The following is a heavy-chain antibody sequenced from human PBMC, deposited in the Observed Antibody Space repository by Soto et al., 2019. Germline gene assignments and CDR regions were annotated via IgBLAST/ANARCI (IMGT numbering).Heavy chain of an antibody. Sequence: QVQLVQSGAEVKKPGSSVKVSCKASGGTFSSYAISWVRQAPGQGLEWMGGIIPIFGTANYAQKFQGRVSITADESTSTAYMELSRLRSEDTVVYYCAREGEVGSMVRGVIPSWGQGTLVTVSS. V-gene: IGHV1-69*01. CDR3: AREGEVGSMVRGVIPS. J-gene: IGHJ5*02. CDR2: IIPIFGTA. D-gene: IGHD3-10*01. CDR1: GGTFSSYA.